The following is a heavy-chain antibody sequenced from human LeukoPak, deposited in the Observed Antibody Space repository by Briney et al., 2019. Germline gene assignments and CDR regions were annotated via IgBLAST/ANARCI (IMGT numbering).Heavy chain of an antibody. Sequence: PGGSLRLSCATSGFTFSNAWMSWVRQAPGKGLEWVGRIKSKTDGGTTDYAAPVKGRFTISRDDSKNTLYLQMNSLKTEDTAVYYCTTDNSLQSNADYWGQGTLVTVSS. CDR2: IKSKTDGGTT. V-gene: IGHV3-15*01. J-gene: IGHJ4*02. D-gene: IGHD4-23*01. CDR3: TTDNSLQSNADY. CDR1: GFTFSNAW.